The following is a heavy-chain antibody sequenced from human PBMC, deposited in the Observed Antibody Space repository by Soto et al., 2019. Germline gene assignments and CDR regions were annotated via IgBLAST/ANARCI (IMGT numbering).Heavy chain of an antibody. J-gene: IGHJ4*02. D-gene: IGHD2-15*01. CDR1: EFTFSSYA. Sequence: GGSLRLSCAASEFTFSSYAMSWVRQAPGKGLEWVSTISGNDGSTYYADSVRGRFAISRDTSKNTLYLQMDSLRAEDTAVYYCARHLCSGGTCFSRYFDYWGRGTQVTVSS. V-gene: IGHV3-23*01. CDR2: ISGNDGST. CDR3: ARHLCSGGTCFSRYFDY.